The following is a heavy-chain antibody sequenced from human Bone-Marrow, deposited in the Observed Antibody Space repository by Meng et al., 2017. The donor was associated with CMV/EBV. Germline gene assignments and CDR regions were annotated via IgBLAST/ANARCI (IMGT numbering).Heavy chain of an antibody. CDR1: GYTFTGYY. V-gene: IGHV1-69*04. D-gene: IGHD4-11*01. CDR2: IIPILGIA. CDR3: AREDYSNYFRVDP. J-gene: IGHJ5*02. Sequence: SVKVSCKASGYTFTGYYMHWVRQAPGQGLEWMGRIIPILGIANYAQKFQGRFTITADKSTSTAYMELSSLRSEDTAVYYCAREDYSNYFRVDPWGQGTLVTVSS.